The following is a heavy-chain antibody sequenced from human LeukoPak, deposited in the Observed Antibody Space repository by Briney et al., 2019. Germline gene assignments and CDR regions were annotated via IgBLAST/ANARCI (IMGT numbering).Heavy chain of an antibody. J-gene: IGHJ4*02. V-gene: IGHV1-18*01. CDR1: GYTFTSYG. D-gene: IGHD6-13*01. CDR2: ISAYNGNT. CDR3: ARASLVAAAGYFDY. Sequence: ASVKVSCKASGYTFTSYGTSWVRQAPGQGLEWMGWISAYNGNTNYAQKLQGRVTMTTDTSTSTAYMELRSLRSDDTAVYYCARASLVAAAGYFDYWGLGTLVTVSS.